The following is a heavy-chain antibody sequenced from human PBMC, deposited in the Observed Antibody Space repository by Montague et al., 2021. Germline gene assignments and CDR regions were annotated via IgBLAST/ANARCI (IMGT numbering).Heavy chain of an antibody. CDR2: TFNTGSS. J-gene: IGHJ6*02. CDR1: GGSISSNSYW. D-gene: IGHD3-16*02. CDR3: ARHVIGNYGMDV. V-gene: IGHV4-39*01. Sequence: SETLSLTCTVSGGSISSNSYWWAWIRQPPGKGLEYVGTTFNTGSSYYSPSLKSRVTISVDTSKNQFSLRLSSVTAADTAVYYCARHVIGNYGMDVWGQGTTVTVSS.